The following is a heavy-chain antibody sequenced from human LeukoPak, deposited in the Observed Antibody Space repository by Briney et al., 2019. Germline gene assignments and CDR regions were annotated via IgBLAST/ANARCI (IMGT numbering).Heavy chain of an antibody. V-gene: IGHV4-59*01. CDR2: IYYSGST. J-gene: IGHJ4*02. CDR3: ARYSSGYDRFDY. CDR1: GGSISTYY. D-gene: IGHD5-12*01. Sequence: SETLSLTCTVSGGSISTYYWSWIRQPLGKGLEWIGYIYYSGSTNYNPSLKSRVTISVDTSKNQFSLKLSSVTAADTAVYYCARYSSGYDRFDYWGQGTLVTVSS.